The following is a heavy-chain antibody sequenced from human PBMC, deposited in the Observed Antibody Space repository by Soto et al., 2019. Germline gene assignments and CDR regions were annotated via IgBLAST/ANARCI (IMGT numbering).Heavy chain of an antibody. Sequence: QVQLVQSGAEVKRPGASVKVSCKASGYTFRNYDVAWVRRAPGHGLEWMGWISISKGKTYYQESLQGRVTMTMDTGTNTAYMEVRGLRSDDTAVYYCARKGYIGNFGLDVWGQGTTVTVSS. CDR1: GYTFRNYD. V-gene: IGHV1-18*01. CDR3: ARKGYIGNFGLDV. J-gene: IGHJ6*02. CDR2: ISISKGKT. D-gene: IGHD5-12*01.